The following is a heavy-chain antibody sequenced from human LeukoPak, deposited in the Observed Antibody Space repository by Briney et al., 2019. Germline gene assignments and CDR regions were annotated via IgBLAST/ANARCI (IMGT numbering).Heavy chain of an antibody. CDR3: ARGEDGDLFDY. V-gene: IGHV4-59*01. CDR2: IYYSGST. D-gene: IGHD4-17*01. CDR1: GGSISSYY. Sequence: SSETLSLTCSVSGGSISSYYWSWIRQPPGKGLEWIGYIYYSGSTNYNPSLKSRVTVSVDTSKNQFPLKLSSVTAADTAVYYCARGEDGDLFDYWGQGTLVTVSS. J-gene: IGHJ4*02.